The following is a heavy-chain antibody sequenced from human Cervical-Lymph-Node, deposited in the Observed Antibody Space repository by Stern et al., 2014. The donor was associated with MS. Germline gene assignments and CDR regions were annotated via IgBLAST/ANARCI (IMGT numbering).Heavy chain of an antibody. CDR2: IYPADSDI. CDR3: ASQLSNAPIGGMDV. Sequence: EVQLVESGPEVKEPGESVKISCKVSGYTFKNYWIAWVRQTPGKGPEWMAMIYPADSDIRYSPSFQGQVTVSDDKSISTVYLQLRSLKASDIGMYYCASQLSNAPIGGMDVWGQGTAVTVS. D-gene: IGHD2/OR15-2a*01. J-gene: IGHJ6*02. CDR1: GYTFKNYW. V-gene: IGHV5-51*03.